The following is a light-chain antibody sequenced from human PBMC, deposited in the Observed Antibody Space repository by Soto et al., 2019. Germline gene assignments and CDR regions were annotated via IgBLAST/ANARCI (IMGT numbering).Light chain of an antibody. V-gene: IGLV1-40*01. CDR1: SSNIGAGYD. J-gene: IGLJ2*01. CDR2: GNS. CDR3: QSYDSSLSGVV. Sequence: QAVVTQPPSVSGAPGQRVTISCTGSSSNIGAGYDVHWYQQLPGTAPKVLIYGNSNRPSGVPDRFSGSKSGTSASLAITGLQAEDEADYYCQSYDSSLSGVVFGGGTKVTVL.